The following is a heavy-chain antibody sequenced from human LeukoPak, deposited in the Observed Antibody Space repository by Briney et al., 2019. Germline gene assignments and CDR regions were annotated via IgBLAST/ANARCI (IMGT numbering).Heavy chain of an antibody. V-gene: IGHV4-59*01. CDR1: GGSISSYY. D-gene: IGHD4-11*01. J-gene: IGHJ6*03. CDR2: IYYSGST. CDR3: ARVTHGYSNGNYYCCMDV. Sequence: SETLSLTCTVSGGSISSYYWSWIRQPPGKGLEWIGYIYYSGSTNYNPSLKSRVIISLDTSKNQFSLKLSSVTAADTAVYYCARVTHGYSNGNYYCCMDVWGKGTTVTVSS.